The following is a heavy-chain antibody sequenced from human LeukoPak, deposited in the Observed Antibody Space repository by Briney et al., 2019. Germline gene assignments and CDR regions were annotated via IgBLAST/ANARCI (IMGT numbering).Heavy chain of an antibody. Sequence: GGSLRLSCAASGFRLSSSSMDWVPQAPGKGLEWLSYIGYGGNIYYADSVKGRFTISRDNAENSVYLHKTRMRGEDTALYYCARDSQRGYSIDLWHKGPAVTVSS. D-gene: IGHD1-1*01. J-gene: IGHJ6*04. CDR2: IGYGGNI. CDR3: ARDSQRGYSIDL. CDR1: GFRLSSSS. V-gene: IGHV3-21*05.